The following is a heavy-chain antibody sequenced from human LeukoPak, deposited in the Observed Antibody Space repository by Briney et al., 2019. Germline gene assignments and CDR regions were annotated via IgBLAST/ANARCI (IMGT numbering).Heavy chain of an antibody. D-gene: IGHD4-17*01. CDR2: LSGSGDRT. CDR1: GFTFSSYA. Sequence: GGSLRLSCAASGFTFSSYAVSWVRQAPGKGLEWVSGLSGSGDRTNYADSVKGRFIISRDNSKNTVLLQMNSLRVEDTAVYYCAKVHEYGDYGYWGQGTLVTVSS. CDR3: AKVHEYGDYGY. J-gene: IGHJ4*02. V-gene: IGHV3-23*01.